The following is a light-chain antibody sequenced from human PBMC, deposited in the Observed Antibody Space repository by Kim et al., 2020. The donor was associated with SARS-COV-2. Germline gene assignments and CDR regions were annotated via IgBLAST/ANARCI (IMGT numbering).Light chain of an antibody. Sequence: DIQMTQSPSTLSASVGDRVTITCRASQSISGWLAWYQQKPGKAPKLLISRASSLQSGVPSRFSGSDSGTEFSLTISSLQPDDFATYYCQQYNSYPRTFGQGTKVDIK. CDR3: QQYNSYPRT. CDR2: RAS. V-gene: IGKV1-5*03. J-gene: IGKJ1*01. CDR1: QSISGW.